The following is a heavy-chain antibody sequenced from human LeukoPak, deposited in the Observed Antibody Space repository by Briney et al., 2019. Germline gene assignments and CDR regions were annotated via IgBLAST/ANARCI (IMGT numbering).Heavy chain of an antibody. CDR2: INSGGSRT. CDR1: GFTFSTYW. V-gene: IGHV3-74*01. CDR3: ARAYYYDSSGYPAGDDY. D-gene: IGHD3-22*01. Sequence: GGSLRLSCAASGFTFSTYWMYWVRQAPGKGLVWVSRINSGGSRTSYADSVKGRFTISRDNAQNTLHLQMNSLRAEDTALYFCARAYYYDSSGYPAGDDYWGQGTLVTVSS. J-gene: IGHJ4*02.